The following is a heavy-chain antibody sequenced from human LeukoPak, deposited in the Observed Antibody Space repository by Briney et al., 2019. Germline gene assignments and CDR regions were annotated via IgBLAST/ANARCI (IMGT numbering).Heavy chain of an antibody. CDR3: AKETVVVVAATPDAFDI. CDR1: GFTFSSYA. J-gene: IGHJ3*02. CDR2: ISGSGGST. Sequence: GGSLRPSCAASGFTFSSYAMSWVRQAPGKGLEWVSGISGSGGSTHYADSVKDRFAISRDNSKNTLYLQMNSLRAEDTAVYYCAKETVVVVAATPDAFDIWGQGTMVTVSS. D-gene: IGHD2-15*01. V-gene: IGHV3-23*01.